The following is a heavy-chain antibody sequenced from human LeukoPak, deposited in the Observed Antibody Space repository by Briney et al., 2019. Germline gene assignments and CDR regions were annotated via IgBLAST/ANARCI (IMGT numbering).Heavy chain of an antibody. J-gene: IGHJ5*02. Sequence: SETLSLTCTVSGGSISSGDYYWSWIRQPPGKGLEWIGYIYYSGSTYYNPSLKSRVTISVDTSKNQFSLKLSSVTAADTAVYYCARYDREAWFDPWGQGTLVTVSS. CDR2: IYYSGST. V-gene: IGHV4-30-4*01. CDR3: ARYDREAWFDP. CDR1: GGSISSGDYY. D-gene: IGHD3-16*01.